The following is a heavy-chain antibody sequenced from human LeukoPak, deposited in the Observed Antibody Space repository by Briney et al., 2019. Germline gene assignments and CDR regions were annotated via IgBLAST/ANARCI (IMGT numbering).Heavy chain of an antibody. Sequence: PSETLSLTCAVYGGSFSGYYWSWIRQPPGKGLEWIGEINHSGSTNYNPSLKSRVTISVDTSKNQFSLKLSSVTAADTAVYYCASHIAAAGKLLFKGTNWYFDLWGRGTLVTVSS. J-gene: IGHJ2*01. CDR1: GGSFSGYY. CDR2: INHSGST. CDR3: ASHIAAAGKLLFKGTNWYFDL. V-gene: IGHV4-34*01. D-gene: IGHD6-13*01.